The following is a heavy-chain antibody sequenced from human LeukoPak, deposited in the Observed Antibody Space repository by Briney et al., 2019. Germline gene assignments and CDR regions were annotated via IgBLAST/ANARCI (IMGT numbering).Heavy chain of an antibody. CDR2: IYYSGST. J-gene: IGHJ4*02. CDR3: AGGTGWFLLDY. D-gene: IGHD3-22*01. CDR1: GGSISSYY. V-gene: IGHV4-59*08. Sequence: SETLSLTCTVSGGSISSYYWSWIRQPPGKGLEWIGYIYYSGSTNYNPSLKSRVTISVDTSKNQFSLKLSSVTAADTAVYYCAGGTGWFLLDYWGQGTLVTVSS.